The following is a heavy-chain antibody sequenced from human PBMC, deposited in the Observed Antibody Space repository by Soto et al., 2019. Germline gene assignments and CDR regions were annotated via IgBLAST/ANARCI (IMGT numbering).Heavy chain of an antibody. D-gene: IGHD2-2*02. J-gene: IGHJ5*02. CDR3: AAIDHGSES. V-gene: IGHV3-7*01. CDR1: GVVFSNYW. CDR2: INQDGSGR. Sequence: EVQLVESGGGLVQPGGSLRLSCTASGVVFSNYWMSWVRRAPGKGLEWLANINQDGSGRYHADSVKGRFTISRDNAEKSVSLQMNGLRVEDTAVYYCAAIDHGSESWGQGTLVTVSS.